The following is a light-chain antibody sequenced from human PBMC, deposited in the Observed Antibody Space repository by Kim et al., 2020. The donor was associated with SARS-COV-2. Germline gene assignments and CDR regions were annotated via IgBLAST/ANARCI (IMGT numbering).Light chain of an antibody. V-gene: IGKV1-5*01. Sequence: SASVGDRVTITCRASQSITYWLAWYQQKPGKAPNLLIYDASSLESGVPSRFSGSGSGTEFTLSISSLQPDDFATYYCQQYNSYPLTFGGGTKVEI. CDR2: DAS. J-gene: IGKJ4*01. CDR1: QSITYW. CDR3: QQYNSYPLT.